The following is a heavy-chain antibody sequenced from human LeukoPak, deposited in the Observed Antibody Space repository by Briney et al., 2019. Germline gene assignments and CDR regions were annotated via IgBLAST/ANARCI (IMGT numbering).Heavy chain of an antibody. CDR1: GYPFTDYY. CDR3: ARASLLRGGYDSPSWFDP. V-gene: IGHV1-2*02. D-gene: IGHD5-12*01. CDR2: INPNSGGT. Sequence: ASLKVSCKASGYPFTDYYMHWVRQAPEQGLEWMGWINPNSGGTKYAQTFQGRVTITADKSTSTAYMELSSLRSEDTAVYYCARASLLRGGYDSPSWFDPWGQGTLVTVSS. J-gene: IGHJ5*02.